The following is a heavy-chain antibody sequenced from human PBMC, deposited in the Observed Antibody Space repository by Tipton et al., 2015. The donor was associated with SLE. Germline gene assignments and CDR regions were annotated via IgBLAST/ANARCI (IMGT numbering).Heavy chain of an antibody. D-gene: IGHD4-23*01. V-gene: IGHV1-18*01. Sequence: QLVQSGAELKKPGATVKVSCKASGYTFTDFAISWVRQARGQGLEWMAWISTYNGDTTYAQKLQGRVTIITDTSTSTASMELRSLRSDDTAVYFCARGAYGGHSGYDYRGQGSLVTVSS. CDR3: ARGAYGGHSGYDY. CDR1: GYTFTDFA. CDR2: ISTYNGDT. J-gene: IGHJ4*02.